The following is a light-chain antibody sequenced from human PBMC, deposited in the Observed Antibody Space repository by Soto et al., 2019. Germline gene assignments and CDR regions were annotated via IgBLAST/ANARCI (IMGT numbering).Light chain of an antibody. CDR1: QSVSNF. CDR3: QQYGSSPIT. V-gene: IGKV3-20*01. J-gene: IGKJ5*01. CDR2: DAS. Sequence: EIVLTQSPATLSLSPGERATLSCRASQSVSNFLAWYQQKPGQAPRLLIYDASNRATGIPDRISGSGSGTDFTLTISRLEPEDFAVYYCQQYGSSPITFGQGTRLEIK.